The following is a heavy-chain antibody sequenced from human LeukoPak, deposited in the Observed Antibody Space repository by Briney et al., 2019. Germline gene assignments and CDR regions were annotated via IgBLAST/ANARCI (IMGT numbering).Heavy chain of an antibody. V-gene: IGHV3-48*01. CDR3: AKDDYYGLGGIMDV. D-gene: IGHD3-10*01. CDR1: GFTFSYYS. J-gene: IGHJ6*03. Sequence: PGGSLRLSCAASGFTFSYYSMSWVRQAPGKGLEWVSYISSSSSTIYYADSVKGRFTISRDNAKNSLYLQMNSLRAEDTAVYYCAKDDYYGLGGIMDVWGKGTTVTISS. CDR2: ISSSSSTI.